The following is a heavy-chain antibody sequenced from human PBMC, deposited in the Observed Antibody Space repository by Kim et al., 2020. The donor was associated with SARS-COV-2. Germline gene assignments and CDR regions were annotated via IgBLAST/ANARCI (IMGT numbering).Heavy chain of an antibody. CDR1: GFTFDDYA. D-gene: IGHD6-19*01. J-gene: IGHJ4*02. CDR3: AKEGAAVAFFDY. Sequence: GGSLRLSCAASGFTFDDYAMHWVRQAPGKGLEWVSGISWNSGSIGYADSVKGRFTISRDNAKNSLYLQMNSLRAEDTALYYCAKEGAAVAFFDYWGQGTL. CDR2: ISWNSGSI. V-gene: IGHV3-9*01.